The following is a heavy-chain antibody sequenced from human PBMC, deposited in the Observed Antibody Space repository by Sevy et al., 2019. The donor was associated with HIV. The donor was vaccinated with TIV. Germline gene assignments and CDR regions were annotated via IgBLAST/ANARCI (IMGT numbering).Heavy chain of an antibody. CDR2: INQDGSET. Sequence: GGSLRLSCAASGFTFSSYWMSWVRQAPGKGLEWVATINQDGSETFYVDSVKGRLTISRHNPSKSLYLQMNSLSAEDTAVYYCARLFYGSADYWGQGTLVTVSS. CDR3: ARLFYGSADY. D-gene: IGHD3-10*01. V-gene: IGHV3-7*01. J-gene: IGHJ4*02. CDR1: GFTFSSYW.